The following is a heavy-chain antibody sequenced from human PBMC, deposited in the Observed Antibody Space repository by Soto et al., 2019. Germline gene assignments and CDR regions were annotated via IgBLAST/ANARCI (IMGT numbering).Heavy chain of an antibody. J-gene: IGHJ5*02. CDR3: ARVFYDSSGDRRRNWFDP. CDR1: GGTFSSYA. CDR2: IIPIFGTA. D-gene: IGHD3-22*01. V-gene: IGHV1-69*06. Sequence: ASVKVSCKASGGTFSSYAISWARQAPGQGLEWMGGIIPIFGTANYAQKLQGRVTITADKSTSTAYMELSSLRSEDKAVYYCARVFYDSSGDRRRNWFDPWGQVTRVTVSS.